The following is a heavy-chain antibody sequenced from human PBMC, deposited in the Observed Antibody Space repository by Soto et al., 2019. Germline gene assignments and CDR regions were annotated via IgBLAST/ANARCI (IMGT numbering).Heavy chain of an antibody. V-gene: IGHV1-24*01. CDR2: FDPEDGET. Sequence: AASVKVSCKVSGYTLTELSMHWVRQAPGKGLEWMGGFDPEDGETIYAQNFQGRVTMTEDTSTDTAYMELSSLGFEDTAVYYCATQQRAYDYWGQGTLVTVSS. D-gene: IGHD6-25*01. J-gene: IGHJ4*02. CDR3: ATQQRAYDY. CDR1: GYTLTELS.